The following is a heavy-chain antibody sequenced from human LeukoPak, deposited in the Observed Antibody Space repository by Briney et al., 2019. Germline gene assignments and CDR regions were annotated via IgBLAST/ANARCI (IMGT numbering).Heavy chain of an antibody. J-gene: IGHJ5*02. CDR1: GGSISTYY. V-gene: IGHV4-59*01. CDR2: IHYSGST. D-gene: IGHD3-22*01. Sequence: PSETLSLTCTVSGGSISTYYWSWIRQPPGKGLEWIGYIHYSGSTNYNPSLKSRVTISVDMSKNQFSLKLSSVTAADTAVYYCARGGYYYDGSGYHNWFDPWGQGTLVTVSS. CDR3: ARGGYYYDGSGYHNWFDP.